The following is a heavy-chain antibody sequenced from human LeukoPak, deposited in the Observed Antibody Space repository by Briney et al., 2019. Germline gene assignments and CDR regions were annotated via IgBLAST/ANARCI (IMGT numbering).Heavy chain of an antibody. J-gene: IGHJ4*02. CDR2: INGYNGDT. V-gene: IGHV1-18*01. Sequence: ASVKVSCKTSGFTFVNYGFSWARQAPGQGLEWMGWINGYNGDTKYAQKVQGRVTMTADTSTGTVYMEMRSLRCDDTAVYYCAREFCSGTCHLEYWGQGTLVTVSS. CDR3: AREFCSGTCHLEY. CDR1: GFTFVNYG. D-gene: IGHD2-15*01.